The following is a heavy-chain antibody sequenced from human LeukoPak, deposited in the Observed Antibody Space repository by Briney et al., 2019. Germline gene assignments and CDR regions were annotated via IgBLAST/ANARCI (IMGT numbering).Heavy chain of an antibody. Sequence: ASVKVSCKASGYTFTGYYMHWVRQAPGQGLGWMGWINPNSGGTNYAQKFQGRVTMTRDTSISTAYMELSRLRSDDTAVYYCARDPWGGYCSGGSCYDWGQGTLVTVSS. CDR2: INPNSGGT. D-gene: IGHD2-15*01. V-gene: IGHV1-2*02. CDR1: GYTFTGYY. CDR3: ARDPWGGYCSGGSCYD. J-gene: IGHJ4*02.